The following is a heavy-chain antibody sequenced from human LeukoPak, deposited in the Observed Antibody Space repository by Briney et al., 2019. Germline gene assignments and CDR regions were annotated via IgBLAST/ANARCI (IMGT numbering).Heavy chain of an antibody. J-gene: IGHJ6*02. Sequence: GSLRLSCAASGFTFSSYSMNWVRQAPGRGLEWVSSISSSSYIYYADSVKGRFTISRDNAKNSLYLQMNSLRAEDTAIYYCASYRVSHGMDVWGQGTTVTVSS. V-gene: IGHV3-21*01. CDR2: ISSSSYI. CDR1: GFTFSSYS. CDR3: ASYRVSHGMDV. D-gene: IGHD1-26*01.